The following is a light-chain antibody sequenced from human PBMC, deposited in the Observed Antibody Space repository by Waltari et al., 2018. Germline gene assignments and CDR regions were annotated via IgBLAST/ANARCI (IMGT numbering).Light chain of an antibody. V-gene: IGKV3-15*01. CDR2: GAS. CDR1: QSIARN. CDR3: QQYNNWRT. Sequence: EVLMTQSPPTLSVSPGERATLSCRASQSIARNLAWYQQKPGQAPRLLIYGASTRATDVPDRFSGSGSGTEVTLTIRSLQSEDFAVYYCQQYNNWRTFGQGTKLEIK. J-gene: IGKJ2*01.